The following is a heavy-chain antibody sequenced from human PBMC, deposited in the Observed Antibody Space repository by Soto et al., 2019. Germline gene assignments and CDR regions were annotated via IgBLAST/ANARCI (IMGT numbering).Heavy chain of an antibody. CDR3: ARPTDYHYGMQV. V-gene: IGHV5-51*01. J-gene: IGHJ6*02. D-gene: IGHD4-17*01. Sequence: GESLKISCKGSGYNFHTYWIAWVRQMPGKGLEWMGFIYPHDSDTRYGPSFRGQVTISADKSINTAYLQWTSLKASDTAIYFCARPTDYHYGMQVWGQGTTVTVSS. CDR1: GYNFHTYW. CDR2: IYPHDSDT.